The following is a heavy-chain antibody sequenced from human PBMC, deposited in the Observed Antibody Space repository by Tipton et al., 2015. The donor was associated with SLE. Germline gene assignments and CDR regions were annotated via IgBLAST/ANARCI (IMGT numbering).Heavy chain of an antibody. V-gene: IGHV3-30-3*01. J-gene: IGHJ4*02. Sequence: SLRLSCAASGFTFSSYWMSWVRQAPGKGLEWVAVISYDGSNKYYADSVKGRFTISRDNSKNTLYLQMNSLRAEDTAVYYCARDIRAHYSGSYLFDYWGQGTLVTVSS. D-gene: IGHD1-26*01. CDR2: ISYDGSNK. CDR1: GFTFSSYW. CDR3: ARDIRAHYSGSYLFDY.